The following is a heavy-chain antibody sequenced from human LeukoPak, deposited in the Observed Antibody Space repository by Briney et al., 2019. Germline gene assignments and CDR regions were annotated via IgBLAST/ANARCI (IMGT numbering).Heavy chain of an antibody. J-gene: IGHJ4*02. CDR3: AKAVDGRGYYFERGADF. CDR1: DFILSTYA. V-gene: IGHV3-23*01. CDR2: ISGNGAHP. D-gene: IGHD3-22*01. Sequence: GGSLRLSCTASDFILSTYAMSWVRQAPGKGLEWVSSISGNGAHPFYADSVRGRFSISRDFSRNAVFLQMSSLRVEDTATYYCAKAVDGRGYYFERGADFWGQGTMVTVSS.